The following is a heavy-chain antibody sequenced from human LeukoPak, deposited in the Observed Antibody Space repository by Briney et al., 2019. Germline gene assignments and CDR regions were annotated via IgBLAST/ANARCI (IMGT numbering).Heavy chain of an antibody. CDR2: INHSGST. V-gene: IGHV4-34*01. D-gene: IGHD1-26*01. J-gene: IGHJ6*03. CDR1: GGPFSGYC. CDR3: ARGIARSWYYYYYYMDV. Sequence: SETLSLTCAVYGGPFSGYCWSWIRQPPGKGLEWIGEINHSGSTNYNPSLKSRVTISVDTSKNQFSLKLSSVTAADTAVYYCARGIARSWYYYYYYMDVWGKGTTVTVSS.